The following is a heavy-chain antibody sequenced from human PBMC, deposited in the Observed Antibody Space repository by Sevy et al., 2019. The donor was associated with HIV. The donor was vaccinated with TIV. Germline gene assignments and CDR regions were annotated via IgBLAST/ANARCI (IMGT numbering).Heavy chain of an antibody. CDR2: ISSSGSTI. V-gene: IGHV3-48*03. Sequence: GGSLRLSCAASGFTFSSYEMNWVRQAPGKGLEWVSYISSSGSTIYYADPVKGRFTISRDNAKNSLYLQMNSMRAEDTAVYYCAGNRGDDSSGYYTPPYYYMDVWGKGTTVTVSS. J-gene: IGHJ6*03. D-gene: IGHD3-22*01. CDR1: GFTFSSYE. CDR3: AGNRGDDSSGYYTPPYYYMDV.